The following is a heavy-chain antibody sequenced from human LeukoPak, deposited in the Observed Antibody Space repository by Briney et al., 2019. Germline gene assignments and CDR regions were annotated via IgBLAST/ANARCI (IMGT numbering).Heavy chain of an antibody. CDR2: IYSGGST. CDR3: ARALSSSWYGDFDY. CDR1: GFTFSSYA. D-gene: IGHD6-13*01. Sequence: GGSLRLSCAASGFTFSSYAMSWVRQAPGKGLEWVSVIYSGGSTYYADSVKGRFTISRDNSKNTLYLQMNSLRAEDTAVYYCARALSSSWYGDFDYWGQGTLVTVSS. J-gene: IGHJ4*02. V-gene: IGHV3-53*01.